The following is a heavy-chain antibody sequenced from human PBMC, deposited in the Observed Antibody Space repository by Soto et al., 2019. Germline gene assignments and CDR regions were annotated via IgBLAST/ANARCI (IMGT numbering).Heavy chain of an antibody. CDR2: IYSGGSR. D-gene: IGHD3-22*01. CDR1: GFTVSSNY. V-gene: IGHV3-53*01. Sequence: QPGGSLRLSCAASGFTVSSNYMSWVRQAPGKGLEWVSVIYSGGSRYYADSVKGRFTIPRDNSKNTLYPQMNSLRAEGTAVYYCARSPVNYYDSSGYYHLDYWGQGTLVTVSS. CDR3: ARSPVNYYDSSGYYHLDY. J-gene: IGHJ4*02.